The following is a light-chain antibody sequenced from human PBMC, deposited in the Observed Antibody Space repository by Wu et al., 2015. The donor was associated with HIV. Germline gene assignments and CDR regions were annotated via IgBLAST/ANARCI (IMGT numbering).Light chain of an antibody. CDR2: KAS. J-gene: IGKJ4*01. CDR1: QSISPW. CDR3: QQYNSYLLT. Sequence: DIQMTQSPSTLSASVGDRVTITCRASQSISPWLAWYQQKPGKAPKLLIYKASSLESGVPSRFSGSGSGTEFTLTINSLQPDDFATYYCQQYNSYLLTFGGGTKVEIK. V-gene: IGKV1-5*03.